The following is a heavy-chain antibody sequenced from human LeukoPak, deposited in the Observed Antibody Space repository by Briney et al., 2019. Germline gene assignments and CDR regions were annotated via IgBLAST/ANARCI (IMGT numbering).Heavy chain of an antibody. D-gene: IGHD2-15*01. Sequence: GGSLRLSCAASGFTVSSNYMSWVRQAPGKGLEWVSVIYSGGSTYYADSVKGRFTISRDNSKNTLYLQMNSLRAEDTAVYYCAREHCSGGSCYPYYFDYWGQGTLVTVSS. J-gene: IGHJ4*02. CDR1: GFTVSSNY. CDR3: AREHCSGGSCYPYYFDY. V-gene: IGHV3-66*01. CDR2: IYSGGST.